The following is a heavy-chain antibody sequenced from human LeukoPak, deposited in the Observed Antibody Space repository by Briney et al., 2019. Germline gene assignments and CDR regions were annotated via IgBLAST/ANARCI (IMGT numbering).Heavy chain of an antibody. CDR3: GIAAAGSYYFDY. D-gene: IGHD6-13*01. CDR1: GYTFTSYD. V-gene: IGHV1-8*01. J-gene: IGHJ4*02. Sequence: ASVKVSCKASGYTFTSYDINWVRQATGQGLEWMGWMNPNSGNTGYAQKFQGRVTMTRNTSISTAYMELSSLRSEDTAVYYCGIAAAGSYYFDYWGQGTLVTLSS. CDR2: MNPNSGNT.